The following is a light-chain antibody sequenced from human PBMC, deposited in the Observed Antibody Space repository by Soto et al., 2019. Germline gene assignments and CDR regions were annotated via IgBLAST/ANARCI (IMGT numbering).Light chain of an antibody. CDR3: SSYSSGSTHV. CDR1: SSDVGGYNY. V-gene: IGLV2-14*01. CDR2: EVS. Sequence: QFALTQPASVSGSPGQSITISCTGTSSDVGGYNYVSWFQQHPGKAPKLMIYEVSDRPSGVSNRFSGSKSGNTASLTISGLQAEDEADYYCSSYSSGSTHVFGTGTKVTVL. J-gene: IGLJ1*01.